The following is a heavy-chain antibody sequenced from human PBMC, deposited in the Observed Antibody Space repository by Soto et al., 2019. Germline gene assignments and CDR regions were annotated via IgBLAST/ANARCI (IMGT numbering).Heavy chain of an antibody. J-gene: IGHJ6*02. V-gene: IGHV3-21*01. CDR3: AREEDIVLVPAAIPDGMDV. CDR1: GFTFSSYS. Sequence: EVQLVESGGGLVKPGGSLRLSCAASGFTFSSYSMNWVRQAPGKGLEWVSSISSSSSYIYYADSVKGRFTISRDNAKNSLYLQMNSLRAEDTAVYYCAREEDIVLVPAAIPDGMDVWGQGTTVTVSS. D-gene: IGHD2-2*02. CDR2: ISSSSSYI.